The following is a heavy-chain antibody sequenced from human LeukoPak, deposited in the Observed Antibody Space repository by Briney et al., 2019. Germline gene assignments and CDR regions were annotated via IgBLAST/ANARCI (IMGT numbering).Heavy chain of an antibody. Sequence: GRSLRLSCAASGFTFSSYSMNWVRQAPGKGLEWVSYISSSSSTIYYADSVKGRFTLSRDNAKNSLFLQMNSLRAEDTAVYYCARSYCTGGSCSTPLDHWGQGALVTVSS. J-gene: IGHJ4*02. CDR2: ISSSSSTI. V-gene: IGHV3-48*01. D-gene: IGHD2-15*01. CDR1: GFTFSSYS. CDR3: ARSYCTGGSCSTPLDH.